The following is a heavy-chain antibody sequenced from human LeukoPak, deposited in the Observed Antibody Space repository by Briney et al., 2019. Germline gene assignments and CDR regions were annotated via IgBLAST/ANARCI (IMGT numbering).Heavy chain of an antibody. J-gene: IGHJ4*02. Sequence: KSGGTLRLSCAASGFTFSSYSMNWVRQAPGKGLEWVSSISSSSSYIYYADSMRGRFTISRDNAKNSLYLQMNSLKPEDTAVYYCARVAEAAAFDSWGQGTLVTVSS. CDR2: ISSSSSYI. V-gene: IGHV3-21*06. D-gene: IGHD6-13*01. CDR1: GFTFSSYS. CDR3: ARVAEAAAFDS.